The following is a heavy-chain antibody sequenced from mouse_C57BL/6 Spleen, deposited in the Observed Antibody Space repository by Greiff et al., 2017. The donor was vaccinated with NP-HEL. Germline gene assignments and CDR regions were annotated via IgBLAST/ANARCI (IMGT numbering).Heavy chain of an antibody. Sequence: QVQLKESGAELVRPGASVTLSCKASGYTFTDYEMHWVKQTPVHGLEWIGAIDPETGGTAYNQKFKGKAILTADKSSSTAYMELRSLTSEDSAVYYCTIYSFFAYWGQGTLVTVSA. CDR3: TIYSFFAY. CDR2: IDPETGGT. D-gene: IGHD2-12*01. J-gene: IGHJ3*01. CDR1: GYTFTDYE. V-gene: IGHV1-15*01.